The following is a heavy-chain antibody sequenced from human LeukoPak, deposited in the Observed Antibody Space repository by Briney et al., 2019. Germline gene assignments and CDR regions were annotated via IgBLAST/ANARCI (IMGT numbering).Heavy chain of an antibody. Sequence: PGGSLRLSCAASGFTFSSYWMSWVRQAPGKGLEWIGEINHSGSTNYNPSLKSRVTISVDTSKNQFSLKLSSVTAADTAVYYCARALRDVVVPAARGYGMDVWGKGTTVTVSS. CDR2: INHSGST. J-gene: IGHJ6*04. CDR1: GFTFSSYW. V-gene: IGHV4-34*01. D-gene: IGHD2-2*01. CDR3: ARALRDVVVPAARGYGMDV.